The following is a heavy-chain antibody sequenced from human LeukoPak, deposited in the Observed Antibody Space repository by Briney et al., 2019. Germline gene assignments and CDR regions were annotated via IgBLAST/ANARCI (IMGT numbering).Heavy chain of an antibody. J-gene: IGHJ5*02. D-gene: IGHD3-3*01. Sequence: SETLSLTCTVSGGSISSYYWSWIRQPPGKGLEWIGYIYYSVSTNYNPSLKSRVTISVDTSKNKFSLKLSSVTAADTAVYYCARVLRRFLEWDRSWFDAWGQGTLVTVSS. CDR3: ARVLRRFLEWDRSWFDA. V-gene: IGHV4-59*01. CDR1: GGSISSYY. CDR2: IYYSVST.